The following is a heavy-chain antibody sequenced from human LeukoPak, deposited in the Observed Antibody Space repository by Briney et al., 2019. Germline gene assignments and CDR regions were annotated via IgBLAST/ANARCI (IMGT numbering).Heavy chain of an antibody. CDR1: GYSISNGYF. Sequence: SETLSLTCTVSGYSISNGYFWGWIRQPPEKGLEWIGNNYHSGDTYYNPSLKRRVTISVDTSKNQFSLNLSSVSAADTAVYYCARHEHSSSWSPPEYVDLWGRGTLVTVSS. CDR3: ARHEHSSSWSPPEYVDL. V-gene: IGHV4-38-2*02. D-gene: IGHD6-13*01. J-gene: IGHJ2*01. CDR2: NYHSGDT.